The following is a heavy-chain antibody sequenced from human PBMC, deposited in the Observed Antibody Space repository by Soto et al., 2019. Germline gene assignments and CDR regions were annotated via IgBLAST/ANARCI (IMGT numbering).Heavy chain of an antibody. CDR1: GYTLTELS. V-gene: IGHV1-24*01. CDR2: FDPEDGET. Sequence: ASVKVSCKVSGYTLTELSMHWVRQAPGKGLEWMGGFDPEDGETIYAQKFQGRVTMTEDTSTDTAYMELSSLRSEDTAVYYCATDPYCSGGSCYPSPLDYWGQGTLVTVSS. CDR3: ATDPYCSGGSCYPSPLDY. D-gene: IGHD2-15*01. J-gene: IGHJ4*02.